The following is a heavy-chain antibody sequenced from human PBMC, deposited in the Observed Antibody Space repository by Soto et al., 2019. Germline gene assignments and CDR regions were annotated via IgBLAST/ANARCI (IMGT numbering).Heavy chain of an antibody. CDR3: AKGVAVAGTGSVY. V-gene: IGHV3-23*01. Sequence: GGSLRLSCAASGFTFSSYAMSRVRQAPGKGLEWVSAISGSGGSTYYADSVKGRFTISRDNSKNTLYLQMNSLRAEDTAVYYCAKGVAVAGTGSVYWGQGTLVTVSS. CDR1: GFTFSSYA. D-gene: IGHD6-19*01. J-gene: IGHJ4*02. CDR2: ISGSGGST.